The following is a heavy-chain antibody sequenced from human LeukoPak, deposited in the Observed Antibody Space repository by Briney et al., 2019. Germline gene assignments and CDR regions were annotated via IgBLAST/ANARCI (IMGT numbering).Heavy chain of an antibody. CDR2: IYYSGST. D-gene: IGHD6-13*01. V-gene: IGHV4-59*01. CDR3: ARGIWQQLFRFDP. CDR1: GGTISSYY. Sequence: SETLSLTCTVSGGTISSYYWSWIRQPPGKGLEWIGYIYYSGSTNYNPSLKSRVTISVDTSKNQFSLKLSSVTAADTAVYYCARGIWQQLFRFDPWGQGTLVTVSS. J-gene: IGHJ5*02.